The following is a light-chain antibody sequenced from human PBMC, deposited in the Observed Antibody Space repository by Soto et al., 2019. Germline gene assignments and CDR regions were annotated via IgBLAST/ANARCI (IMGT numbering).Light chain of an antibody. CDR2: WAS. J-gene: IGKJ4*01. CDR3: QQYYSVPFT. V-gene: IGKV4-1*01. Sequence: DIVMTQSPDSLAVFLGERATINCKSSQTVLKSSNNKKYLAWYQHKPGQPPQLLISWASTRESGVPDRFSGSGSGTDFTLTISSLQVEDVAVYYCQQYYSVPFTFGGGTKVEI. CDR1: QTVLKSSNNKKY.